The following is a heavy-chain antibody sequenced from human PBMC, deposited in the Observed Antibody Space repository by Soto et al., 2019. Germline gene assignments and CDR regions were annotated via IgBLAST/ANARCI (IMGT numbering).Heavy chain of an antibody. CDR1: GGTFSSYA. J-gene: IGHJ6*02. CDR2: IIPISGTA. V-gene: IGHV1-69*01. Sequence: QVQLVQSGAEVQKPGSSVKVSCKVSGGTFSSYAISWVRQAPGQGLQWMGGIIPISGTADYAQKFQGRVTIIADEFTNTAYMELSSLRSEDTAVYYCARDLVGESSAYYYGMDVWGQGTTVTVSS. CDR3: ARDLVGESSAYYYGMDV. D-gene: IGHD1-26*01.